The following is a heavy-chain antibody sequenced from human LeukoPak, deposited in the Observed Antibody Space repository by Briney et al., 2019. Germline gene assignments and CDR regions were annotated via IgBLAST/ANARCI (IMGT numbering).Heavy chain of an antibody. CDR3: ASVVGATWLDAFDI. Sequence: GGSLRLSCVASGFTFSSRDWMTWVRQAPGKGLEWVANIKQDGSEKNYVDSVKGRFTISRDNAKNSLYLQMNSLRAEDTAVYYCASVVGATWLDAFDIWGQGTMVTVSS. CDR2: IKQDGSEK. J-gene: IGHJ3*02. D-gene: IGHD1-26*01. V-gene: IGHV3-7*01. CDR1: GFTFSSRDW.